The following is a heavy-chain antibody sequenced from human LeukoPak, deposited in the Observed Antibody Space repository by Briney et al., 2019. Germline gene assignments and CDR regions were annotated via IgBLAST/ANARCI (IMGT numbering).Heavy chain of an antibody. V-gene: IGHV1-2*02. J-gene: IGHJ4*02. CDR1: GYTFTGYY. CDR3: ARDNRGASLGPDY. CDR2: INPNSGGT. D-gene: IGHD3-16*01. Sequence: ASVKVSCKASGYTFTGYYMHWVRQAPGQGLEWMGWINPNSGGTNYAQKFQGRVTMTRDTSISTAYMELRSLRSDDTAVYYCARDNRGASLGPDYWGQGTLVTVSS.